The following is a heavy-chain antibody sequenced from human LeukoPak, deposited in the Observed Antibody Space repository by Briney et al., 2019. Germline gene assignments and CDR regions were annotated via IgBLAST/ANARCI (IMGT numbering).Heavy chain of an antibody. CDR1: GGSISSSSYY. V-gene: IGHV4-39*01. D-gene: IGHD3-22*01. J-gene: IGHJ4*02. Sequence: SETLSLTCTVSGGSISSSSYYWGWIRQPPGKGLEWIGSIYYSGSTYYNPSLKSRVTISVDTSKNQFSLKLSSVTAADTAVYYCARHALYYYDSSGYYYDYWGQGTLVTVSS. CDR3: ARHALYYYDSSGYYYDY. CDR2: IYYSGST.